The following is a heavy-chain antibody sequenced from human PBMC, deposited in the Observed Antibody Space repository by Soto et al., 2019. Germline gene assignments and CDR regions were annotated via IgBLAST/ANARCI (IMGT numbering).Heavy chain of an antibody. J-gene: IGHJ4*02. D-gene: IGHD3-9*01. CDR2: FDPEDGET. CDR3: ATADRLRYFDSFY. V-gene: IGHV1-24*01. Sequence: ASVKVSCKASGYTFTSYDINWVRQATGQGLEWMGGFDPEDGETIYAQKFQGRVTMTEDTSTDTAYMELSSLRSEDTAVYYCATADRLRYFDSFYWCQGTLLNVSS. CDR1: GYTFTSYD.